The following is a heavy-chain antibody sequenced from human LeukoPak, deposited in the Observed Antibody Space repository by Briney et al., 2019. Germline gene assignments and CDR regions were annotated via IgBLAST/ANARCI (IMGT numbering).Heavy chain of an antibody. Sequence: SETLSLTCAVYGGSFGGYYWSWIRQPPGKGLEWIGEINHSGSTNYNPSLKSRVTISVDTSKNQFSLKLSSVTAADTAVYYCARGGDHYFDYWGQGTLVTVSS. CDR3: ARGGDHYFDY. CDR2: INHSGST. D-gene: IGHD4-17*01. CDR1: GGSFGGYY. V-gene: IGHV4-34*01. J-gene: IGHJ4*02.